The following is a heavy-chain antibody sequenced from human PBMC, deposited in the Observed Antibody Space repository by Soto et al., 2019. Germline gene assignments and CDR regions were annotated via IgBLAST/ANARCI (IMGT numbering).Heavy chain of an antibody. CDR3: AKDPGYSYGYYYYYYMDV. Sequence: EVQLLESGGGLVQPGGSLRLSCAASGFTFSSYAMSWVRQAPGKGLAWVSAISGSGGSTYYADSVKGRFTISRDNSKNTLYLQMNSLRAEDTAVYYCAKDPGYSYGYYYYYYMDVWGKGTTVTVSS. V-gene: IGHV3-23*01. CDR1: GFTFSSYA. CDR2: ISGSGGST. J-gene: IGHJ6*03. D-gene: IGHD5-18*01.